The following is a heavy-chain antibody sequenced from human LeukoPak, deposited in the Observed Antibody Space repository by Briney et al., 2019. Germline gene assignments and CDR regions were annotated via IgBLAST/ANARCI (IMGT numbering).Heavy chain of an antibody. CDR1: GFTFSSYA. J-gene: IGHJ4*02. Sequence: GGSLRLSCAASGFTFSSYAMSWVRQAPGKGLEWVSAISGSGGSAYYADSVKGRFTISRDNSKNTLYLQMNSLRAEDTAVYYCARALTIKYGSGWAYWGQGTLVTVSS. D-gene: IGHD6-19*01. CDR2: ISGSGGSA. V-gene: IGHV3-23*01. CDR3: ARALTIKYGSGWAY.